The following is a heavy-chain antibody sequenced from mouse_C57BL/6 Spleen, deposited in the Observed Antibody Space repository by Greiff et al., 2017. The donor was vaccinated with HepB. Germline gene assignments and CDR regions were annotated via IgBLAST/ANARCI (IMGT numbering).Heavy chain of an antibody. CDR2: INPNNGGT. CDR3: ARWRYSNWCAMDY. J-gene: IGHJ4*01. CDR1: GYTFTDYY. V-gene: IGHV1-26*01. D-gene: IGHD2-5*01. Sequence: EVQLQQSGPELVKPGASVKISCKASGYTFTDYYMNWVKQSHGKSLEWIGDINPNNGGTSYNQKFKGKATLTVDKSSSTAYMELRSLTSEDSAVYYCARWRYSNWCAMDYWGQGTSVTVSS.